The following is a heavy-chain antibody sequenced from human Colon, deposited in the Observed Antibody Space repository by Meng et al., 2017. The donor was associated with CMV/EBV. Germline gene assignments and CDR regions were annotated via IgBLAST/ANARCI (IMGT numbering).Heavy chain of an antibody. CDR3: ARHGRGVDAFDI. J-gene: IGHJ3*02. CDR1: GFTFSTYS. Sequence: GESLKISCAASGFTFSTYSMNWVRQAPGKGLEWVSYISSSSSPIYYADSVRGRFTISRDNAKKSLYLQMNSLRAEDTAVYYCARHGRGVDAFDIWGQGTMVTVSS. D-gene: IGHD3-10*01. V-gene: IGHV3-48*04. CDR2: ISSSSSPI.